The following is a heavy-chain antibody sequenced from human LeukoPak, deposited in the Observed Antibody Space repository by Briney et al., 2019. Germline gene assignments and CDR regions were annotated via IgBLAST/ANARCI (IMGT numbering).Heavy chain of an antibody. CDR2: ISAYNGNT. CDR3: ARGKIVVVPAAISDYYYYMDV. CDR1: TYTFTRYG. D-gene: IGHD2-2*01. V-gene: IGHV1-18*01. Sequence: ASVKVSCKASTYTFTRYGISWVRQAPGQGLEWMGWISAYNGNTNYAQKLQGRVTMTTDTSTSTAYMELRSLRSDDTAVYYCARGKIVVVPAAISDYYYYMDVWGKGTTVTISS. J-gene: IGHJ6*03.